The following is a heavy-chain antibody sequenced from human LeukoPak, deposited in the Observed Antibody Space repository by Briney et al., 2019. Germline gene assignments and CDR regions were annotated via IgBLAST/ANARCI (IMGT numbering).Heavy chain of an antibody. CDR3: AKQAYDSPRTDFDY. Sequence: GGSLRLSCAASGLTFSRYAMSWVRQAPGEGLEWVSGVSTSGGSTYYADSVKSRFTISRDNSKNTLHLQMNSLRAEDTAIYYCAKQAYDSPRTDFDYWGQGTLVTVSS. D-gene: IGHD3-22*01. CDR2: VSTSGGST. J-gene: IGHJ4*02. CDR1: GLTFSRYA. V-gene: IGHV3-23*01.